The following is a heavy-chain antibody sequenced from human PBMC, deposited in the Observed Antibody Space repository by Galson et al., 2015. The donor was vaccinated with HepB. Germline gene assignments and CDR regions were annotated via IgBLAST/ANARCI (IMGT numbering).Heavy chain of an antibody. D-gene: IGHD6-13*01. J-gene: IGHJ6*03. V-gene: IGHV2-5*02. CDR2: IFWDDDN. CDR1: GFSLSTNGVA. CDR3: AHSTAYRSSWYGWRDDYYIYMDV. Sequence: PALVKPTQTLTLTCTCSGFSLSTNGVAVAWIRQPPGKALEWLALIFWDDDNHYSPSLKSRLTVTKDTSKNQVVLTMTNMDPVDTGTYYCAHSTAYRSSWYGWRDDYYIYMDVWGKGTTVTVSS.